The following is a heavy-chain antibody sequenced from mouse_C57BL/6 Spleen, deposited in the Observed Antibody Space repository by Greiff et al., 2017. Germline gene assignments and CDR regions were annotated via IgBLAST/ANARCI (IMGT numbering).Heavy chain of an antibody. CDR2: IYPSDSET. Sequence: QVQLQQSGAELVRPGSSVKLSCKASGYTFTSYWMDWVKQRPGQGLEWIGNIYPSDSETHYNQKFKDKATLTVDKSSSTAYMQLSSLTSEDSAVYYCARGGLRREAWFAYWGQGTLVTVSA. J-gene: IGHJ3*01. V-gene: IGHV1-61*01. CDR1: GYTFTSYW. CDR3: ARGGLRREAWFAY. D-gene: IGHD2-4*01.